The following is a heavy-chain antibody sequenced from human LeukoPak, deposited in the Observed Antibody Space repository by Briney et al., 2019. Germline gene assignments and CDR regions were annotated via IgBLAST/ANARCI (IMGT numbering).Heavy chain of an antibody. CDR3: AKDRGVITRPHFDY. D-gene: IGHD3-22*01. CDR2: ISYDGSNK. V-gene: IGHV3-30*18. J-gene: IGHJ4*02. CDR1: GFTFSSYG. Sequence: PGGSLRLSCAASGFTFSSYGMHWVRQAPGKGLEWVAVISYDGSNKYYADSVKGRFTISRDNSKNTLYLQMNSLRAEDTAVYYCAKDRGVITRPHFDYWGQGTLVTVSS.